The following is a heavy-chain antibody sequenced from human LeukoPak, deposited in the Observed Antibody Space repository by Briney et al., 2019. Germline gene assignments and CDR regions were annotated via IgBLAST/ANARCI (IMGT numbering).Heavy chain of an antibody. Sequence: GESLKISCKGSGYSFTSYWIGWVRQMPGKGLEWMGIIYPGDSDTRYSPSFQGQVTISADKSISTAYLQWSSLKASDTAMYYCARPGRLMGDIVVVPAAYWGQGTLVTVSS. CDR1: GYSFTSYW. V-gene: IGHV5-51*01. CDR2: IYPGDSDT. J-gene: IGHJ4*02. D-gene: IGHD2-2*01. CDR3: ARPGRLMGDIVVVPAAY.